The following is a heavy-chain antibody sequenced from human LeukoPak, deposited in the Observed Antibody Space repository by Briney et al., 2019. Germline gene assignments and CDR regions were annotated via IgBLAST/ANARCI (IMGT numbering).Heavy chain of an antibody. J-gene: IGHJ6*02. D-gene: IGHD3-22*01. CDR1: GFAFSSYN. V-gene: IGHV3-48*02. CDR2: IGSSGSPT. CDR3: ARRPYSDTSGRLSDV. Sequence: GGSLRLSCAASGFAFSSYNMSWVRQAPGKGLEWISYIGSSGSPTHYADSVGGRFTISRDNAKNSLYLQMNSLRDEDTAVYFCARRPYSDTSGRLSDVWGQGTTVTVSS.